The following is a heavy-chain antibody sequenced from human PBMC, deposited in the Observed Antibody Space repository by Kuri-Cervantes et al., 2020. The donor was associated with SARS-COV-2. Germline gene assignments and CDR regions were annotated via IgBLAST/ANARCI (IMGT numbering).Heavy chain of an antibody. D-gene: IGHD2-21*02. Sequence: SETLSLTCPVSDYSISSSHWWGWIRQPPGKGLEWIGSISSSGDTHYNPSLKSRVTISVDTSKNQFSLKLSSVTAADTAVYYCARDNLRRYVVVTAINYYYYGMDVWGQGTTVTVSS. CDR1: DYSISSSHW. J-gene: IGHJ6*02. V-gene: IGHV4-28*03. CDR3: ARDNLRRYVVVTAINYYYYGMDV. CDR2: ISSSGDT.